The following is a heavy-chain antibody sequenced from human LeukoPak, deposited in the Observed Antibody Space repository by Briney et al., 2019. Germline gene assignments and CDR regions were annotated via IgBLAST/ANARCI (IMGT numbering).Heavy chain of an antibody. V-gene: IGHV1-69*04. D-gene: IGHD6-6*01. CDR2: IIPILGIA. CDR1: GGTFTSYA. CDR3: ARDVASIAARTRTYNWFDR. J-gene: IGHJ5*02. Sequence: SVKVSCKASGGTFTSYAISWVRQAPGQGLEWMGRIIPILGIANYAQKFQGRVTITADKSTSTAYMELSSLRSEDTAVYYCARDVASIAARTRTYNWFDRWGQGTLVTVSS.